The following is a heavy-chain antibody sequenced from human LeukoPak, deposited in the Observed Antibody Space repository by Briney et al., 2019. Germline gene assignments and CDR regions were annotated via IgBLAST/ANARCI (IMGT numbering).Heavy chain of an antibody. D-gene: IGHD3-9*01. CDR3: AKDGGGYDILTGYYFDY. CDR2: ISWSSGSI. CDR1: GFTFDDYA. V-gene: IGHV3-9*01. Sequence: AGGSLRLSCAASGFTFDDYAMHWVRQAPGKGLEWVSGISWSSGSIGYADSVKGRFTISRDNAKNSLYLQMNSLRAEDTALYYCAKDGGGYDILTGYYFDYWGQGTLVTVSS. J-gene: IGHJ4*02.